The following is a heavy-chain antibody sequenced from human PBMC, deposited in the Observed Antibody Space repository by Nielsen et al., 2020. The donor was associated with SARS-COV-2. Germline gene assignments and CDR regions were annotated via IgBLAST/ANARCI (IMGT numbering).Heavy chain of an antibody. CDR1: GFTFSDHY. V-gene: IGHV3-72*01. J-gene: IGHJ4*02. CDR2: TRNKANSYTT. CDR3: AREPYTPGYSSSWPAFDY. Sequence: GESLKISCAASGFTFSDHYMDWVRQAPGKGLEWVGRTRNKANSYTTEYAASVKGRFTISRDDSKNSLYLQMNSLKTEDTAVYYCAREPYTPGYSSSWPAFDYWGQGTLVTVSS. D-gene: IGHD6-13*01.